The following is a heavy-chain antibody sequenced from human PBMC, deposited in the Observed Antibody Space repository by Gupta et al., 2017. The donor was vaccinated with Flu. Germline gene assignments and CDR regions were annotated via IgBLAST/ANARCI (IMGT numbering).Heavy chain of an antibody. CDR3: TRHSSSCSGGSCSDY. CDR2: IRSKANSYAT. J-gene: IGHJ4*02. V-gene: IGHV3-73*01. D-gene: IGHD2-15*01. CDR1: GFTFSGYA. Sequence: EVQLVESGGGLVQPGGSLKLSCAASGFTFSGYAMHWVRPASGKGLEWVGRIRSKANSYATAYAASVKGRFTISRDDSKNTAYLQMNSLKTEDTAVYYCTRHSSSCSGGSCSDYWGQGTLVTVSS.